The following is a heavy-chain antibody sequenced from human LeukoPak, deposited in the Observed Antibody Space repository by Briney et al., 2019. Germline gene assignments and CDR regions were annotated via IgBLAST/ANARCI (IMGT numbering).Heavy chain of an antibody. Sequence: PGGSLRLSCAASGFRFTWYSLNWVRQAPGKGLEWIAYISTSSDTMRYADSVRGRFTISRDNDNDSLYLQMNSLRAEDTAVYYCVRDHNWNFDFWGQGTLVTVSS. CDR3: VRDHNWNFDF. J-gene: IGHJ4*02. CDR1: GFRFTWYS. D-gene: IGHD1-20*01. V-gene: IGHV3-48*04. CDR2: ISTSSDTM.